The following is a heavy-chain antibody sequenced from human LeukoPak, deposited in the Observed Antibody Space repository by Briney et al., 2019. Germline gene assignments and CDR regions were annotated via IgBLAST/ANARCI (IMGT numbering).Heavy chain of an antibody. D-gene: IGHD6-13*01. CDR1: RFSISNNY. V-gene: IGHV3-66*01. J-gene: IGHJ3*02. CDR3: ARGIAAADRGAFDI. Sequence: PGGSLRLSCAASRFSISNNYMNWVRQAPGKGLEWVSVVYRCGRTYYADSVKGRFTISRDNSKNTLYLQMNSLKAEDTALFYCARGIAAADRGAFDIWGQGTMVTVSS. CDR2: VYRCGRT.